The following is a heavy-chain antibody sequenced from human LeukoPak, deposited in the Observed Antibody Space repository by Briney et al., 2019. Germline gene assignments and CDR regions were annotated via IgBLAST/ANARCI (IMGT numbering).Heavy chain of an antibody. J-gene: IGHJ6*02. V-gene: IGHV4-59*08. CDR2: IYYSGST. Sequence: PSETLSLTCTVSGGSISSYYWSWIRQPPGKGLEWIGYIYYSGSTNYNPSLKSRVTISVDTSKNQFSLKLSSVTAADTAVYYCARQGAVAGTHYYHYYGMDVWGQGTTVTVSS. D-gene: IGHD6-19*01. CDR3: ARQGAVAGTHYYHYYGMDV. CDR1: GGSISSYY.